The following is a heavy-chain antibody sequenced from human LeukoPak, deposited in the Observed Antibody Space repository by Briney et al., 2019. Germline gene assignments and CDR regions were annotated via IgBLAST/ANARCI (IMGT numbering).Heavy chain of an antibody. D-gene: IGHD3-16*01. Sequence: SETLSLTCTVSGYSISSGYYWGWIRQPPGKGLEWIGSIYHSGSTYYNPSLKSRVTISVDTSKNPFSLKLSSVTAADTAVYYCARVKDPGGYYYYYYMDVWGKGTTVTVSS. CDR2: IYHSGST. V-gene: IGHV4-38-2*02. CDR3: ARVKDPGGYYYYYYMDV. J-gene: IGHJ6*03. CDR1: GYSISSGYY.